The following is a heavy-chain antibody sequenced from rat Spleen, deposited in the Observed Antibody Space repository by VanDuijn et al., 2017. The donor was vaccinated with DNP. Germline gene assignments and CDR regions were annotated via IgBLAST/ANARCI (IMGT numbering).Heavy chain of an antibody. Sequence: QVQLKESGPGLVQPSQTLSLTCTVSGLSLTSNSVSWIRQPPGKGLEWMGVIWNNGGTRYNSVLKSRLSISKDTSKNQVFLKMNSLQTEDTATYYCARDYSAYFKYWGQGLMVTVSS. CDR1: GLSLTSNS. CDR3: ARDYSAYFKY. CDR2: IWNNGGT. V-gene: IGHV2-47*01. D-gene: IGHD1-1*01. J-gene: IGHJ2*01.